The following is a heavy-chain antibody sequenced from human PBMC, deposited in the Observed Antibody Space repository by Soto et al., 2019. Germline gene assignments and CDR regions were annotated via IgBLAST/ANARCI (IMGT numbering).Heavy chain of an antibody. CDR3: VEGWNDF. D-gene: IGHD1-1*01. Sequence: EVQVVESGGDLVEPGGSLGLSCVTSGFMFSSAWMSWVRQAPGKGLEWVARIKSKKDGGARDYAAPVNGRFSISRDDSKSTVYLQMNSLRAEDTALYYCVEGWNDFWGQGTLVTVSS. J-gene: IGHJ4*02. CDR1: GFMFSSAW. V-gene: IGHV3-15*01. CDR2: IKSKKDGGAR.